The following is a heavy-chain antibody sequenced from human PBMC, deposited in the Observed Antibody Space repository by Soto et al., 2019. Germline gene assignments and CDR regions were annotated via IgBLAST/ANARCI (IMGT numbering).Heavy chain of an antibody. V-gene: IGHV3-23*01. CDR1: GFTFGNYF. CDR3: AKDLHWYGMDV. D-gene: IGHD1-1*01. J-gene: IGHJ6*02. Sequence: EVQLLESGGGLVQPGESLRLSCAASGFTFGNYFMNWVRQAPGQGLEWVSDISSNGGRTHYADSVRGRFTISRDNARNTLYLQMSSLSDGDTALSVCAKDLHWYGMDVWGQGTTVTVSS. CDR2: ISSNGGRT.